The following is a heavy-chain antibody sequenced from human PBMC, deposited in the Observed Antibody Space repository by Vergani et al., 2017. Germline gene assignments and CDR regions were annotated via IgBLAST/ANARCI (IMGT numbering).Heavy chain of an antibody. D-gene: IGHD6-19*01. J-gene: IGHJ4*02. V-gene: IGHV4-31*03. Sequence: QVQLQESGPGLVKPSQTLSLTCTVSGGSISSGGYYWSWIRQHPGKGLEWIGYIYYSGSTYYNPSLKSRVTISVDTSKNPFSLKLSSVTAADTAVYYCAIDSSGSYYFDYWGQGTLVTVSS. CDR1: GGSISSGGYY. CDR3: AIDSSGSYYFDY. CDR2: IYYSGST.